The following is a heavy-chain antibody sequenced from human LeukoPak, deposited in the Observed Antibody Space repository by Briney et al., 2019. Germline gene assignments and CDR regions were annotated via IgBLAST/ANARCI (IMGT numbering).Heavy chain of an antibody. V-gene: IGHV4-59*08. CDR1: GGAFSSYY. J-gene: IGHJ6*03. CDR2: IYYSGST. D-gene: IGHD5-18*01. CDR3: ARHRGYSYGYYYYYMDV. Sequence: PSEILSLTCTVPGGAFSSYYWSWIRQPPGKGLEWIGDIYYSGSTNYNPSLKSRVTISVDTSKNQFSLKLSSVTAADTAVYYCARHRGYSYGYYYYYMDVWGKGTTVTVSS.